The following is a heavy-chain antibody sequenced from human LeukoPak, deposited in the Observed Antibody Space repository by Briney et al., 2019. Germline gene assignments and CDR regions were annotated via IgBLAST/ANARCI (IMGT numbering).Heavy chain of an antibody. J-gene: IGHJ4*02. CDR3: LPVLRYFDWGPFAFDY. CDR2: ISGSGGST. Sequence: SGGSLRLSCAASGFTFSSYAMSWVRQAPGKGLEWVSTISGSGGSTYYADSVKGRFTISRDNSKNTLYLQMNSLRAEDTAVYYCLPVLRYFDWGPFAFDYWGQGTLVTVSS. CDR1: GFTFSSYA. V-gene: IGHV3-23*01. D-gene: IGHD3-9*01.